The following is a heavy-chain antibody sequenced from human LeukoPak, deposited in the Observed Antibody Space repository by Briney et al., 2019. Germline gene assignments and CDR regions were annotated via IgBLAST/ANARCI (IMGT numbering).Heavy chain of an antibody. CDR3: AKGGSSSWGEDFMDV. J-gene: IGHJ6*03. V-gene: IGHV3-23*01. CDR2: FSGSNT. D-gene: IGHD6-13*01. Sequence: GGSLRLSCAASGFTFSNYAVSWVRQAPGRRLEWVSTFSGSNTYYADSVKGRFTISRDNSKNTLHLQMNSLRVEDTAVYYCAKGGSSSWGEDFMDVWGKGTTVTVSS. CDR1: GFTFSNYA.